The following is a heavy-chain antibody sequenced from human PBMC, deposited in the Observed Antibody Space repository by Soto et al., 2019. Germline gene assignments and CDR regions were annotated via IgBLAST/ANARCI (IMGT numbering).Heavy chain of an antibody. CDR2: IWYDGSNK. V-gene: IGHV3-33*01. CDR3: ARGFDSSSWYYFDY. Sequence: LRLSCAASGFTFSSYGMHWVRQAPGKGLEWVAVIWYDGSNKYYADSVKGRFTISRDNSKNTLYLQMNSLRAEDTAVYYCARGFDSSSWYYFDYWGQGTLVTVSS. CDR1: GFTFSSYG. J-gene: IGHJ4*02. D-gene: IGHD6-13*01.